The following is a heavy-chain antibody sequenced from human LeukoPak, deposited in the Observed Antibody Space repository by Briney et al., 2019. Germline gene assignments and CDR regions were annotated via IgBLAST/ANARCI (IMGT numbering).Heavy chain of an antibody. Sequence: SETLSLTCTVSGYSISSGYYWGWIRQPPGKGLGWIGSIYHSGSTYYNPSLKSRVTISVDTSKNQFSLKLSSVTAADTAVYYCARGDDFQPWGQGTLVTVSS. D-gene: IGHD3-3*01. CDR2: IYHSGST. J-gene: IGHJ4*02. V-gene: IGHV4-38-2*02. CDR1: GYSISSGYY. CDR3: ARGDDFQP.